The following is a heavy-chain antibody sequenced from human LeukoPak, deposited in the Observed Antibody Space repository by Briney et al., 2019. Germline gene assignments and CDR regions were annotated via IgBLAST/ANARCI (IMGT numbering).Heavy chain of an antibody. J-gene: IGHJ4*02. CDR2: ISSSGSTI. CDR3: ARWASGYSYGSDY. D-gene: IGHD5-18*01. CDR1: VFTFSDYY. Sequence: GGSLRFSCAASVFTFSDYYMSWIRQAPGTGLEWVSYISSSGSTIYYAHPVKGRFTISRDNAKNSLYLQMNSLRAEDTAVYYCARWASGYSYGSDYWGQGTLVSVSS. V-gene: IGHV3-11*04.